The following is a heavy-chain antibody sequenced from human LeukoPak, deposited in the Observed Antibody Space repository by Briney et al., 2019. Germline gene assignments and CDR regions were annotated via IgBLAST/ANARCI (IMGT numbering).Heavy chain of an antibody. Sequence: PGGSLRLSCAASGFTFGSYAMSCVRQAPGKGLEWVSAISGNAGSTYYGDSVKGRFSISRDNSENTLYLQMNSLSAADTAVYYCAKDLYSGWNTNYYYYYMDVWGKGTTVTVSS. CDR1: GFTFGSYA. CDR3: AKDLYSGWNTNYYYYYMDV. D-gene: IGHD6-19*01. J-gene: IGHJ6*03. CDR2: ISGNAGST. V-gene: IGHV3-23*01.